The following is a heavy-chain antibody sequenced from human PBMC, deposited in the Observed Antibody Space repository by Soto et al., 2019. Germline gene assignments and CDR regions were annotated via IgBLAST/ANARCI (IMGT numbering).Heavy chain of an antibody. J-gene: IGHJ4*02. Sequence: QITLKESGPTLVRPTQTLTLTCTVSGFSLDTWGVGVGWIRQSPVQAPEWLALIYWDDDKRYSPSLKNRLTITKDTSKNQVVLTLTNMDPVDTVTYYCARALGSWGSYYFDHWGQGTLVTVSS. CDR2: IYWDDDK. V-gene: IGHV2-5*02. CDR1: GFSLDTWGVG. D-gene: IGHD3-16*01. CDR3: ARALGSWGSYYFDH.